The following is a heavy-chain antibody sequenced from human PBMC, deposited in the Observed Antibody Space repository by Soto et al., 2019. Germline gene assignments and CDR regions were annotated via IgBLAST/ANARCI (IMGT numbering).Heavy chain of an antibody. CDR3: ARDRCTTDKCYTHHFDV. V-gene: IGHV1-18*04. J-gene: IGHJ6*02. Sequence: QVQLVQSGGEVTKPGASVKVSCKSSGYTFTSYGVSWVRQAPGQGLEWVGWISVYTGNTKQAQKFQDRGTLTTEASTSTAYLELLNLRSDDTAVYYCARDRCTTDKCYTHHFDVWGQGTTVTVSS. D-gene: IGHD2-8*01. CDR1: GYTFTSYG. CDR2: ISVYTGNT.